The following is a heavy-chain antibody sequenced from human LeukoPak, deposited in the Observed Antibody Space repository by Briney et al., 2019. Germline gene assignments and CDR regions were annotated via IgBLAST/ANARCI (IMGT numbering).Heavy chain of an antibody. Sequence: GGSLRLSCVASGFTLSNYAMTWVRQAPGKGLEWVANIKQDGSEKYYVDSVKGRFTISRDNAKNSLYLQMNSLRAEDTAVYYCARAGTGYSSSWYWLDYWGQGTLVTVSS. V-gene: IGHV3-7*04. CDR3: ARAGTGYSSSWYWLDY. J-gene: IGHJ4*02. CDR1: GFTLSNYA. CDR2: IKQDGSEK. D-gene: IGHD6-13*01.